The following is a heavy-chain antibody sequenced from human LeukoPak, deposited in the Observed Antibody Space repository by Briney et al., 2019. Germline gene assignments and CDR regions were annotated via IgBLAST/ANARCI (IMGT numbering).Heavy chain of an antibody. CDR2: IYYSGST. CDR3: ARSDTATSHDAFDI. V-gene: IGHV4-59*01. CDR1: GGSISSYY. Sequence: SETLSLTCTVSGGSISSYYWSWLRQPPGKGLEWIGYIYYSGSTNYNPSLKSRVTISVDTSKNQFSLKLSSVTAADTAVYYCARSDTATSHDAFDIWGQGTMVTVSS. J-gene: IGHJ3*02. D-gene: IGHD5-18*01.